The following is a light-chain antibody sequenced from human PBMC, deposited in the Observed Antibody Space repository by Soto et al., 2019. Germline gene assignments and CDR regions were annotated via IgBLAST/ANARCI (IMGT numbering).Light chain of an antibody. CDR1: ENVGTN. J-gene: IGKJ4*01. V-gene: IGKV3D-15*01. Sequence: IVMTQSPATLSVSPGEGVTLSCRASENVGTNLAWYQQKPGQAPRLLIYGSSTRATGMPATFSGSGSGTEFTLTISSLQSEESAIYYCQQYNNWGLSFGGGTKVEIK. CDR2: GSS. CDR3: QQYNNWGLS.